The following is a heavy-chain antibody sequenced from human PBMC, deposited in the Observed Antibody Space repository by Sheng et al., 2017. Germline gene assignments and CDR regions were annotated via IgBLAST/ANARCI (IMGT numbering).Heavy chain of an antibody. D-gene: IGHD2-15*01. J-gene: IGHJ4*02. CDR3: AKDNWVVVVAATLGYFDY. CDR2: ISGSGGST. V-gene: IGHV3-23*01. CDR1: GFTFSSYA. Sequence: EVQLLESGGGLVQPGGSLRLSCAASGFTFSSYAMSWVRQAPGKGLEWVSAISGSGGSTYYADSVKGRFTISRDNSKNTLYLQMNSLRAEDTAVYYCAKDNWVVVVAATLGYFDYWGQGTLVTVSS.